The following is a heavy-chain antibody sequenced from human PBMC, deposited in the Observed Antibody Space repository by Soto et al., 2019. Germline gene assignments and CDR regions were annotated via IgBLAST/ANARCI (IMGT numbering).Heavy chain of an antibody. J-gene: IGHJ6*02. V-gene: IGHV5-51*01. CDR3: AKDLKGYYGSGSDSCV. CDR2: IYPGDSDT. Sequence: GESLKISCKGSGYSFTNYWIGWVRQMPGKGLEWMGIIYPGDSDTRYSPSFQGQVTISADNSKNTLYLQMNSLRAEDTAVYYCAKDLKGYYGSGSDSCVWGQGTTVTVSS. D-gene: IGHD3-10*01. CDR1: GYSFTNYW.